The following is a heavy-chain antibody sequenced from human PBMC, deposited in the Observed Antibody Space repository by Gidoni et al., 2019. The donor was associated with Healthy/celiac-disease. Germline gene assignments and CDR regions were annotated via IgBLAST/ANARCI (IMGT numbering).Heavy chain of an antibody. CDR3: AREPRFLEWLVDY. CDR2: IKQDGSEK. Sequence: EVQLVESGGGLVQPGGSLRLSCAASGFTFSSYWMGWVRQAPGKGLEWVANIKQDGSEKYYVDSVKGRFTISRDNAKNSLYLQMNSLRAEDTAVYYCAREPRFLEWLVDYWGQGTLVTVSS. CDR1: GFTFSSYW. J-gene: IGHJ4*02. D-gene: IGHD3-3*01. V-gene: IGHV3-7*05.